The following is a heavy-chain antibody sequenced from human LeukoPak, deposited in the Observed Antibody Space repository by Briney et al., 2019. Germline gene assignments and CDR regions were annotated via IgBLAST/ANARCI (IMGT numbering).Heavy chain of an antibody. D-gene: IGHD4-17*01. J-gene: IGHJ6*04. V-gene: IGHV4-59*02. Sequence: SETLSLTCTVSGDSVSNYYWTWIRQPPGRGLEWIGYIFYSGSTNFNPSLKSRVTMSIDTSKNQFSLKLSSLTAADTAVYHCARGPDYGDHQRPDYYYFGMDVWGKGTTVTVSS. CDR3: ARGPDYGDHQRPDYYYFGMDV. CDR2: IFYSGST. CDR1: GDSVSNYY.